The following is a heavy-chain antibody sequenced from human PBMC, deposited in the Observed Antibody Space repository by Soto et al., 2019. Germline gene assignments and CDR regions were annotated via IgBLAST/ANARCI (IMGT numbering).Heavy chain of an antibody. Sequence: EVQLLESGGGLVQPGGSLRLSCAASGFTFSSYAMSWVRQAPGKGLVWVSAVSGSGGSTYYADSVKGRFTISRDNSQNTLYLQMNSLRAEDTAVYYCAKDFWAVDTAMTFDYWGQGSLVTVSS. CDR2: VSGSGGST. V-gene: IGHV3-23*01. CDR3: AKDFWAVDTAMTFDY. D-gene: IGHD5-18*01. CDR1: GFTFSSYA. J-gene: IGHJ4*02.